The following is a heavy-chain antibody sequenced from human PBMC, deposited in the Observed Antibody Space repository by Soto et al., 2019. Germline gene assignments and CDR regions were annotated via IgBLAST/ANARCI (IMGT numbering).Heavy chain of an antibody. J-gene: IGHJ6*02. D-gene: IGHD4-17*01. CDR1: GGSFSSSNW. Sequence: QVQLQESGPGLVKPSGTLSLTCGVSGGSFSSSNWWTRVREPEGKGLGWIGEIYHSGSTNYNPSLKSRVTISVDKSKNQYALKLGSVTAADTAVYYCARAGMTTSLYGLDVWGQGTTVTVSS. CDR2: IYHSGST. V-gene: IGHV4-4*02. CDR3: ARAGMTTSLYGLDV.